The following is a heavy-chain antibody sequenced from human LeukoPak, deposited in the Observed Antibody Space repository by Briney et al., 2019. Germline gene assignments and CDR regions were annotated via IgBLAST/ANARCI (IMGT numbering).Heavy chain of an antibody. CDR1: GYTFINYN. Sequence: ASVKVSCKASGYTFINYNIHWVRQAPGQGLEWMGIVNPGGDSTNYAQNFQGRVTMTGDTSTSTVYMELSSLRSEDTAVYYCARVRDGYNDAYDIWGQGTMVTVPS. D-gene: IGHD5-24*01. CDR3: ARVRDGYNDAYDI. J-gene: IGHJ3*02. CDR2: VNPGGDST. V-gene: IGHV1-46*01.